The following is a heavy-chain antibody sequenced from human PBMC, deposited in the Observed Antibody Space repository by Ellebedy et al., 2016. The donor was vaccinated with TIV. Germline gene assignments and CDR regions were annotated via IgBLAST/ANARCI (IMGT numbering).Heavy chain of an antibody. D-gene: IGHD1-26*01. CDR2: INPGDSST. CDR3: ARGMGWVDY. V-gene: IGHV5-10-1*01. J-gene: IGHJ4*02. CDR1: GYTFTNNW. Sequence: GESLKISCRGSGYTFTNNWITWVRQVPGKGLEWMGNINPGDSSTHYSPSFQGHVPISADNSISTAYLQRSGLKAADNAMYYCARGMGWVDYWGQGTLVTASS.